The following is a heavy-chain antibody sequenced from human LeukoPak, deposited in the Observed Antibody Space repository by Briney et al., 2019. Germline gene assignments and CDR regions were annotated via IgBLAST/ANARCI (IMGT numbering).Heavy chain of an antibody. D-gene: IGHD6-19*01. CDR2: INGGGVNT. CDR1: GFTFSSYA. V-gene: IGHV3-23*01. CDR3: AKCSTPGYTSGWCNWMDP. Sequence: PGGSLRLSCAASGFTFSSYAMSWVRQAPGKGLEWVSTINGGGVNTHYADSVGGRFTISRDNSKNTLFLQMNSLRDEDTAVYYCAKCSTPGYTSGWCNWMDPWGQGTLVTVSS. J-gene: IGHJ5*02.